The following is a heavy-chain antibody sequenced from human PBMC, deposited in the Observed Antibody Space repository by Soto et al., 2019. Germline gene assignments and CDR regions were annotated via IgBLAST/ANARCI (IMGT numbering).Heavy chain of an antibody. CDR3: ARSGYSSGWYHWYFDL. D-gene: IGHD6-19*01. CDR1: GFSFSDYF. J-gene: IGHJ2*01. Sequence: ASVKVSCKASGFSFSDYFMHWVRQAPGQGLEWMGWVNAGNGNTKYSQNFRGRVTITRDTSASTAYMELSSLRSEDTAVFYCARSGYSSGWYHWYFDLWGRGTLVTVSS. V-gene: IGHV1-3*01. CDR2: VNAGNGNT.